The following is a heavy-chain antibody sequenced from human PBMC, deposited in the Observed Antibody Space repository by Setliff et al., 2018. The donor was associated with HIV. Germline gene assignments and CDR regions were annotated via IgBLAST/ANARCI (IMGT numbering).Heavy chain of an antibody. CDR2: INYSGST. V-gene: IGHV4-34*01. Sequence: PSETLSLTCVVYGGSFSDYYWTWIRQPPEKGLEWIGKINYSGSTDYNSSLRSRVTISVDTSKNQFSLRLNSVTAADTAVYYCARGATLLPGYSDRWEYFYMDVWGKGTTVTVSS. J-gene: IGHJ6*03. D-gene: IGHD5-12*01. CDR1: GGSFSDYY. CDR3: ARGATLLPGYSDRWEYFYMDV.